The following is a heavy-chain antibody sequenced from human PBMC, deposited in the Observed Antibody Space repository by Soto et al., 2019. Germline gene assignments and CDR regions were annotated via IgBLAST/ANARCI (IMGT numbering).Heavy chain of an antibody. J-gene: IGHJ4*02. Sequence: QVQLQEPGPGLVKPSQTLSLTCTVSGGSISSGGYYWSWIRQHPGKGLEWIGYIYYSGSTYYNPSLTRRVTISVDTSKNQFSLKLSSVTAADTAVYYCARSRLEQYFFDYWGQGTLVTVSS. CDR1: GGSISSGGYY. CDR3: ARSRLEQYFFDY. V-gene: IGHV4-31*03. CDR2: IYYSGST.